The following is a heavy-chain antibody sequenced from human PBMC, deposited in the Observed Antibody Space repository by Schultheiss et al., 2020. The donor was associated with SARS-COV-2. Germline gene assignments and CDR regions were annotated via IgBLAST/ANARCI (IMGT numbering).Heavy chain of an antibody. Sequence: GESLKISCAASGFTFSSYAMSWVRQAPGKGLEWVANIKQDGSEKYYVDSVKGRFTISRDNAKNTVDLQMDSLRAEDTAVYYCAKDRGGRVVPAAIYAFDIWGQGTMVTVSS. V-gene: IGHV3-7*03. CDR1: GFTFSSYA. CDR3: AKDRGGRVVPAAIYAFDI. J-gene: IGHJ3*02. D-gene: IGHD2-2*01. CDR2: IKQDGSEK.